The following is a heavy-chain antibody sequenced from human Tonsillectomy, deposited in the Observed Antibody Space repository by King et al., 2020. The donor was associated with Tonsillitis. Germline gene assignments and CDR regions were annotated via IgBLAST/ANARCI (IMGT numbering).Heavy chain of an antibody. D-gene: IGHD6-19*01. CDR3: ARVAGNGNYFDY. Sequence: QLQESGPGLVKPSETLSLTCTVSGGSISSSSYYWGWIRQPPGKELEWIGSIYYSGSTYYKPSLKSRVIISVDTSKNQFSLKLSSVTAADTAVYDCARVAGNGNYFDYWGQGTLVTVSS. CDR1: GGSISSSSYY. J-gene: IGHJ4*02. V-gene: IGHV4-39*07. CDR2: IYYSGST.